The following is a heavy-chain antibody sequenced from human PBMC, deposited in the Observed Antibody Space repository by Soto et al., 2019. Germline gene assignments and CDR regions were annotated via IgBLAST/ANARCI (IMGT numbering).Heavy chain of an antibody. CDR3: AKEVWFGELSPFDY. Sequence: GGSLSLSCAASGFTFSSYWMSWVRQAPGKGLEWVANIKQDGSEKYYVDSVKGRFTISRDNAKNSLYLQMNSLRAEDTAVYYCAKEVWFGELSPFDYWGQGTLVTVSS. D-gene: IGHD3-10*01. CDR2: IKQDGSEK. V-gene: IGHV3-7*04. J-gene: IGHJ4*02. CDR1: GFTFSSYW.